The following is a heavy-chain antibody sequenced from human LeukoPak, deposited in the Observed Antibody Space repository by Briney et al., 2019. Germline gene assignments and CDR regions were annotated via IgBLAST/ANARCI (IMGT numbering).Heavy chain of an antibody. J-gene: IGHJ4*02. V-gene: IGHV3-23*01. D-gene: IGHD2-15*01. CDR3: AKSYCTGGSCYSGVLDY. CDR1: GFTFSSHA. CDR2: ITGSGGST. Sequence: GGSLRLSCAASGFTFSSHAMNWVRQPPGKGQEWVSGITGSGGSTYYADSVKGRFTITRDNSKNTLHLQMNSLRAEDTALYYCAKSYCTGGSCYSGVLDYWGQGTLVTVSS.